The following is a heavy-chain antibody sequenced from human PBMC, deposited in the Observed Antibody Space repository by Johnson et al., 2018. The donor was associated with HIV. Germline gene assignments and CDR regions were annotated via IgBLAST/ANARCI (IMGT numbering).Heavy chain of an antibody. CDR2: ISYDGNNK. CDR3: ARVLSGYTYGYRHDVFDL. D-gene: IGHD5-18*01. J-gene: IGHJ3*01. V-gene: IGHV3-30*03. Sequence: QVLLVESGGGVVQPGRSLRLSCVASGFTFSSYGMHWVRQAPGKGLEWVAVISYDGNNKYYADSVKGRVTISRDNSKNTLYLQMNSLRAEDTAVYYCARVLSGYTYGYRHDVFDLWGQGTMVSVSS. CDR1: GFTFSSYG.